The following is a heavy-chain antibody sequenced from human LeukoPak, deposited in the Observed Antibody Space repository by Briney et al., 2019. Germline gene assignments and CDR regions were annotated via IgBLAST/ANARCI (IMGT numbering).Heavy chain of an antibody. CDR3: AKAHGGYSWDY. Sequence: QPGGSLRLSCAAAGFTFSSYCMSCVHQAPGEGLEWVSGISGSGGSTYYADSVKGRFTISRDNSKNTLYLQMNSLRAEDTAVYYCAKAHGGYSWDYWGQGTLVTVSS. D-gene: IGHD5-12*01. CDR1: GFTFSSYC. J-gene: IGHJ4*02. V-gene: IGHV3-23*01. CDR2: ISGSGGST.